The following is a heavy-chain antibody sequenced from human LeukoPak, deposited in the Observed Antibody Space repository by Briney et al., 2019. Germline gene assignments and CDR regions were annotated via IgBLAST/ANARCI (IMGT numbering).Heavy chain of an antibody. Sequence: SQTLSLTCAISGDIVSINSAAWNWIRQSPSRGLEWLGRTYQRSKWYNDYAVSVKSRITINPDISKNQFSLQLNSVTPEDTAVYYCARSPSPYSSGWYFDYWGQGTLVTVSS. D-gene: IGHD6-19*01. CDR1: GDIVSINSAA. V-gene: IGHV6-1*01. CDR3: ARSPSPYSSGWYFDY. CDR2: TYQRSKWYN. J-gene: IGHJ4*02.